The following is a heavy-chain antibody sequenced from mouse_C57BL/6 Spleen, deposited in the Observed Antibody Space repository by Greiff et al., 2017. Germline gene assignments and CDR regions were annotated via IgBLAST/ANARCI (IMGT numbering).Heavy chain of an antibody. CDR2: ISSGGDYI. CDR3: TRVRDYYGSSYWYFDV. J-gene: IGHJ1*03. V-gene: IGHV5-9-1*02. Sequence: EVQGVESGEGLVKPGGSLKLSCAASGFTFSSYAMSWVRQTPEKRLEWVAYISSGGDYIYYADTVKGRFTISRDNARNTLYLQRSSLKSEDTAMYYCTRVRDYYGSSYWYFDVWGTGTTVTVSS. D-gene: IGHD1-1*01. CDR1: GFTFSSYA.